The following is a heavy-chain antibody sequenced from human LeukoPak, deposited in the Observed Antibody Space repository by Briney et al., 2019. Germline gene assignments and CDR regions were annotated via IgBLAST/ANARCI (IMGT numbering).Heavy chain of an antibody. Sequence: SETLSLTCAVHGGSFSGYYWSWIRQPPGKGLEWIGEINHSGSTNYNPSLKSRVTISVDTSKNQFSLKLSSVTAADTAVYYCARLPKHPQRTIFGVVTPFDYWGQGTLVTVSS. CDR2: INHSGST. CDR3: ARLPKHPQRTIFGVVTPFDY. CDR1: GGSFSGYY. D-gene: IGHD3-3*01. V-gene: IGHV4-34*01. J-gene: IGHJ4*02.